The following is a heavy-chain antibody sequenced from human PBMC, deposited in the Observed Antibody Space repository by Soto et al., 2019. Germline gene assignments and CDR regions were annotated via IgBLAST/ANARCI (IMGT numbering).Heavy chain of an antibody. J-gene: IGHJ4*02. V-gene: IGHV4-31*03. CDR1: GGSISSGGYY. D-gene: IGHD5-18*01. Sequence: QVQLQESGPGLVKPSQTLSLTCTVSGGSISSGGYYWSWIRQHPGKGLEWIGYIYYSGSTYYNPSLKSRVTISVDTSKNQFSLKLSSVTAADTAVYYCARDRGYSYGYRIGFIDDWGQGTLVTVSS. CDR3: ARDRGYSYGYRIGFIDD. CDR2: IYYSGST.